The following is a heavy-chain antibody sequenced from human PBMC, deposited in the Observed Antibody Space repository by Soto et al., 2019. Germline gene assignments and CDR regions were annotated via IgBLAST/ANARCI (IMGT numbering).Heavy chain of an antibody. CDR1: GYTFTSYG. J-gene: IGHJ4*02. V-gene: IGHV1-18*01. D-gene: IGHD5-12*01. CDR3: AGVRGGYSGYEVDDY. CDR2: ISAYNGNT. Sequence: QVQLVQSGAEVKKPGASVKVSCKASGYTFTSYGISWVRQAPGQGLEWMGWISAYNGNTNYAQKLQGRVTMTTDTSTRTAYMGLRSLRSDDTAVYYCAGVRGGYSGYEVDDYWGQGTLVTVSS.